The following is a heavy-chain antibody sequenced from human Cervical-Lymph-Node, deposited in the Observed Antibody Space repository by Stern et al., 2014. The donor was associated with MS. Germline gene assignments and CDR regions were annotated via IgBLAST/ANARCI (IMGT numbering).Heavy chain of an antibody. D-gene: IGHD5-12*01. CDR3: AGYDVSGLSDY. CDR2: ISGYNGNT. CDR1: AYNFTNYG. V-gene: IGHV1-18*01. J-gene: IGHJ4*02. Sequence: VQLVQSGAEVKKPGASVKVSCKTSAYNFTNYGVTWVRRAPGQGLEWMGWISGYNGNTKYEQKFQGRVAMTTDTSTKTAYMELRSLRSSDTAVCARAGYDVSGLSDYWGQGTLVNVSS.